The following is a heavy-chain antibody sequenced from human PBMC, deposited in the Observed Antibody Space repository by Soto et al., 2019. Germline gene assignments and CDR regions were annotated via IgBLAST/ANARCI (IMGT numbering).Heavy chain of an antibody. D-gene: IGHD6-6*01. CDR3: AKALTGTAARGASDY. CDR1: GFTFTNYA. V-gene: IGHV3-23*01. CDR2: ISGSGGST. J-gene: IGHJ4*02. Sequence: PGGSLRLSCAASGFTFTNYAMSWVRQAPGKGLEWVSAISGSGGSTYYADSVKGRFTISRDNSKNTLYLQMNSLRAEDTAVYYCAKALTGTAARGASDYWGQGTLVTVSS.